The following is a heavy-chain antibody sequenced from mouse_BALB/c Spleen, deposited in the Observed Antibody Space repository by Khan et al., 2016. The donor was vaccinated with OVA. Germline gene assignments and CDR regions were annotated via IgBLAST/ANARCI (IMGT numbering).Heavy chain of an antibody. Sequence: QVRLQQSGPGLVAPSQSLSITCTVSGFSLTRHGIHWVRQPPGKGLEWLGIIWAGGSTNYNSALMSRLSITKDSYKSQVFLKMNSLQTDDTAIYYCARNREPDYFDYWGKDNALTVTS. V-gene: IGHV2-9*02. J-gene: IGHJ2*01. CDR3: ARNREPDYFDY. CDR2: IWAGGST. CDR1: GFSLTRHG.